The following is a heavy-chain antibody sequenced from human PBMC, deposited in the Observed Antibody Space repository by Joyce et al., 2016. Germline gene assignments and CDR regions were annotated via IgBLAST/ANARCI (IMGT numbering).Heavy chain of an antibody. CDR2: IYYSGST. CDR1: GGPISNGDYH. D-gene: IGHD2-2*02. CDR3: AGFGIVVVPAAIMARYYMDI. V-gene: IGHV4-31*03. Sequence: QVQLQESGPGLVKPSQTLSLTCTVSGGPISNGDYHWSWIRQHPGQGLEYIGYIYYSGSTYYNPSLKSRVTMSVDTSKNQFSLRLSSVTAADTAVYYCAGFGIVVVPAAIMARYYMDIWGKGTTVTVSS. J-gene: IGHJ6*03.